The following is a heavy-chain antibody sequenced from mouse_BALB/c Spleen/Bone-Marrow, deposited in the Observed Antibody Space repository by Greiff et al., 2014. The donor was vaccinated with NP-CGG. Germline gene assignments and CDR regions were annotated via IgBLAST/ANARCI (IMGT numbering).Heavy chain of an antibody. CDR3: AREVSMDY. Sequence: EVHLVESEGGLVKPGGSLKLSCAASGFTFSDYYMYWVRQTPEKRLEWVATTSDGGSYTYYPDSVKGRFTISRDNAKNNLFLQLSSLKSEDTAMYYCAREVSMDYWGQGTSVTVSS. J-gene: IGHJ4*01. V-gene: IGHV5-4*02. CDR1: GFTFSDYY. CDR2: TSDGGSYT.